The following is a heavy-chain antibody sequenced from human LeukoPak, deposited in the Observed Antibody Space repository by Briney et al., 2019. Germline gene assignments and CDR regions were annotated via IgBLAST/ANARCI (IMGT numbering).Heavy chain of an antibody. D-gene: IGHD6-13*01. CDR2: IYYSGST. J-gene: IGHJ4*02. V-gene: IGHV4-59*08. CDR3: ARAMRGSSWYLY. CDR1: GGSISSYY. Sequence: KPSETLSLTCTVSGGSISSYYWSWIRQPPGKGLEWIGYIYYSGSTNYNPSLKSRVTISVDTSKNQFSLKLSSVTAADTAVYYCARAMRGSSWYLYWGQGTLVTVSS.